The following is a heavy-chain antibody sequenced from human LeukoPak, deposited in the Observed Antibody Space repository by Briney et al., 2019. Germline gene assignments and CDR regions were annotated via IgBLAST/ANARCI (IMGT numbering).Heavy chain of an antibody. V-gene: IGHV3-30*02. CDR3: AKDRGGSGWYKGGFDY. CDR2: IRYDGSNK. CDR1: GFTFSSYG. Sequence: PGGSLRLSCAASGFTFSSYGMHWVRQAPGKGLEWVAFIRYDGSNKYYADSVKGRFTISRDNSKNTPYLQMNSLGAEDTAVYYCAKDRGGSGWYKGGFDYWGQGTLVTVSS. J-gene: IGHJ4*02. D-gene: IGHD6-19*01.